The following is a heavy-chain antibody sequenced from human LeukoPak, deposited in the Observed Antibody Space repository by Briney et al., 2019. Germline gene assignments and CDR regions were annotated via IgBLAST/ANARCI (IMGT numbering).Heavy chain of an antibody. D-gene: IGHD3-22*01. J-gene: IGHJ4*02. CDR1: GFTLSTYA. Sequence: PGGSLRLSCAASGFTLSTYAMSWVRQTPGKGLEWVAATSSSDAGTYHADSVRGRFTISRDNSKNTLYLQMNSLRAEDTAVYYCANSRYDSSGYYGIIGYWGQGTLVTVSS. CDR2: TSSSDAGT. CDR3: ANSRYDSSGYYGIIGY. V-gene: IGHV3-23*01.